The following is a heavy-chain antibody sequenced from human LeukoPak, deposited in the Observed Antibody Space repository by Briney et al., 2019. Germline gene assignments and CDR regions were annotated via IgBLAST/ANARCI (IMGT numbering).Heavy chain of an antibody. CDR3: ARSITRLEFDY. CDR1: GFSLSTRGMC. CDR2: IDWDDDK. Sequence: SGPTLVNPTQTLTLTCTFSGFSLSTRGMCVSWIRQPPGKALEWLARIDWDDDKYYRTSLKTRLTISKDTSKSQVVLTMTNMDPVDTATYYCARSITRLEFDYWGQGTLVTVSS. D-gene: IGHD1-1*01. V-gene: IGHV2-70*11. J-gene: IGHJ4*02.